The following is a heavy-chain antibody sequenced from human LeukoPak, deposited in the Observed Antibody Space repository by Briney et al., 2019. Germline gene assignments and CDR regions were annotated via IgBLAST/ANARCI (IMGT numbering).Heavy chain of an antibody. CDR1: GGSISSYY. Sequence: PSETLSLTCTVSGGSISSYYWSSVRQPAGKGLEWIGRIYTSGSTNYNPSLKSRVTISVDTSKNQFSLKLSSVTAADTAVYYCARGPTRRDGFIVNYWGQGTLVTVSS. J-gene: IGHJ4*02. CDR2: IYTSGST. CDR3: ARGPTRRDGFIVNY. V-gene: IGHV4-4*07. D-gene: IGHD5-24*01.